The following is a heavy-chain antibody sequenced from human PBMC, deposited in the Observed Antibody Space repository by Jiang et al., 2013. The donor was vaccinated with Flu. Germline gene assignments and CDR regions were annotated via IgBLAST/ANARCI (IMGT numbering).Heavy chain of an antibody. CDR1: GSGYVFTRYW. D-gene: IGHD5-24*01. V-gene: IGHV5-51*01. CDR3: ISGPRDGYNYRGPDY. J-gene: IGHJ4*02. CDR2: IHPGDSNP. Sequence: GAEVKKPGESLKISCKGSGSGYVFTRYWIGWVRQMPGKGLEWMGIIHPGDSNPRYSPSFQGQVTISADNSISTAYLQWSGLKASDTAIYYCISGPRDGYNYRGPDYWGQGALVT.